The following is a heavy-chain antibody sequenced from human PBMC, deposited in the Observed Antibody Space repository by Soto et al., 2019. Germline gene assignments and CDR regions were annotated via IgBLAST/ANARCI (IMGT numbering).Heavy chain of an antibody. Sequence: QVQLVQSGAEVKKPGASVKVSCKASGYTFTSYGISWVRQAPGQGLEWMGWISAYNGNTNYAPKLQGRVTMTTDTSKRTSYLELRSLRSYDPDVYYCARWGLYQSYQLGSVDYWGQGTLGTVSS. CDR1: GYTFTSYG. J-gene: IGHJ4*02. CDR2: ISAYNGNT. CDR3: ARWGLYQSYQLGSVDY. V-gene: IGHV1-18*01. D-gene: IGHD3-16*02.